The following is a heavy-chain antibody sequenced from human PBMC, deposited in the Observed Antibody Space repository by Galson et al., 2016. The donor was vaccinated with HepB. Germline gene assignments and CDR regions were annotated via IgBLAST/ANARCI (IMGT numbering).Heavy chain of an antibody. V-gene: IGHV1-69*13. CDR2: TIPIFGTA. J-gene: IGHJ4*02. Sequence: SVKVSCKASGGTFSRYTICWVRQAPGQGLEWMGGTIPIFGTANYAQKFQGGVTITADESTSTVYMELSSLRSDDTAVYYCARYRWPSYYFDDWAQGTLVTVSS. D-gene: IGHD2-8*02. CDR1: GGTFSRYT. CDR3: ARYRWPSYYFDD.